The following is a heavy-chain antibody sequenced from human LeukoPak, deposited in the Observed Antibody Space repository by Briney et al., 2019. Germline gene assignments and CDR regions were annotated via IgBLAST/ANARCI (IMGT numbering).Heavy chain of an antibody. V-gene: IGHV1-2*02. J-gene: IGHJ4*02. CDR2: INPNSGGT. Sequence: ASMKLSCKSSGYTFTGYYMHWVRQAPGQGLELKGLINPNSGGTNYEQKFQGRVTMTRDTSISKAYMELSRLRSDDTAVYYCARIDILTGYYLLFDYWGQGTLVTVSS. D-gene: IGHD3-9*01. CDR1: GYTFTGYY. CDR3: ARIDILTGYYLLFDY.